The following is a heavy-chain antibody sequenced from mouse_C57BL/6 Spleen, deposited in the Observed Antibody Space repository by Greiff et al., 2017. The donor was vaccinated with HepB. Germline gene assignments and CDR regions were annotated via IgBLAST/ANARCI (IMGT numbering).Heavy chain of an antibody. CDR3: AREFSGNPKAY. V-gene: IGHV1-54*01. J-gene: IGHJ3*01. CDR2: INPGSGGT. Sequence: QVQLQQSGAELVRPGTSVKVSCKASGYAFTNYLIEWVKQRPGQGLEWIGVINPGSGGTNYNEKFKGKATLTADKSSSTAYMQLSSLTSEDSAVYFCAREFSGNPKAYWGQGTLVTVSA. D-gene: IGHD2-1*01. CDR1: GYAFTNYL.